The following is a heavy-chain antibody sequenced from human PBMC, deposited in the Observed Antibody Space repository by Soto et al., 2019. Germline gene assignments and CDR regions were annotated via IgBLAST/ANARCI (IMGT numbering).Heavy chain of an antibody. J-gene: IGHJ3*02. CDR1: GGSIRRYC. V-gene: IGHV4-59*05. Sequence: SETLSLTCTVSGGSIRRYCCTWSRQPPGKGLEWIGSIFFSGSTHYNPSLKSRVTISVDTSKNQFSLKLSSVSAADTAVYYCARHPAEDAFDIWGQGTMVTVSS. CDR2: IFFSGST. CDR3: ARHPAEDAFDI.